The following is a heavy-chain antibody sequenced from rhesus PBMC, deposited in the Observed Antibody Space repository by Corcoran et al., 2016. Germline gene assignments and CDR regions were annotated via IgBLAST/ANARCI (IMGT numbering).Heavy chain of an antibody. J-gene: IGHJ6*01. CDR1: GGPISDSYY. CDR2: ISGSGGST. Sequence: QVQLQESGPGLVKPSETLSLTCAVSGGPISDSYYWSWIRSPPGKGRGWIGYISGSGGSTYSNPSLKSRVTISTDTSKNQFSLKLSSVTAADTAVYYCARAEYNIWTGYYNYGLDSWGQGVVVTVSS. D-gene: IGHD3-3*01. CDR3: ARAEYNIWTGYYNYGLDS. V-gene: IGHV4S7*01.